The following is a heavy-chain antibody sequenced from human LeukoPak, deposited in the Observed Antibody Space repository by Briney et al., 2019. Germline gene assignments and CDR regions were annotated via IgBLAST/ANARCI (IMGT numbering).Heavy chain of an antibody. V-gene: IGHV1-18*01. CDR3: ARGVVVTAIPAELDY. CDR2: ISAYNGNT. J-gene: IGHJ4*02. CDR1: GYTFTSYG. Sequence: ASVKVSCKASGYTFTSYGISWVRQAPGQGLEWMGWISAYNGNTNYAQKLQGRVTMTTDTSTSTAYMELRSLRSDDTAVYYCARGVVVTAIPAELDYWGQGTLVTVSS. D-gene: IGHD2-21*02.